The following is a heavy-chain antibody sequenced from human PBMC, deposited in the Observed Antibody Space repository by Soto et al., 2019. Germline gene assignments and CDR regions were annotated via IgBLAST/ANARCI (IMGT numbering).Heavy chain of an antibody. CDR1: GFPFSSEA. CDR2: ISGNGGST. J-gene: IGHJ4*02. Sequence: PGGSLRLSCAASGFPFSSEAMSWVRPAPGKGLEWVSSISGNGGSTYYAGSVKGRLFISRDNSKNTLNLQMSSLRAEDTAVYYCAKGGAQWLANFDFWGQGTLVTVSS. CDR3: AKGGAQWLANFDF. D-gene: IGHD6-19*01. V-gene: IGHV3-23*01.